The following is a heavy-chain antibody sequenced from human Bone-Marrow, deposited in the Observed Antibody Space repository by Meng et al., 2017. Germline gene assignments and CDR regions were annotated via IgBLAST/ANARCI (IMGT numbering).Heavy chain of an antibody. V-gene: IGHV1-2*06. CDR2: INPNSGGT. D-gene: IGHD3-10*01. Sequence: VRLVQAGAAVKKPGASVKVSCKASGYTLTGYYMHWVRQAPGQGLEWMGRINPNSGGTNYAQKFQGRVTMTRDTSISTAYMELSRLRSDDTAVYYCARVSVRGVIRWFDPWGQGTLVTVSS. CDR3: ARVSVRGVIRWFDP. CDR1: GYTLTGYY. J-gene: IGHJ5*02.